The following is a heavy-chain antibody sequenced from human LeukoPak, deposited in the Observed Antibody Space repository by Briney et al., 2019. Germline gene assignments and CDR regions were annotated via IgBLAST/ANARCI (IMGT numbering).Heavy chain of an antibody. Sequence: GASVTVSCKVSGYTLTELSMHWVRQAPGKGLEWMGGFDPEDGETIYAQKFQGRVTMTEDTSTDTAYMELSSLRSEDTAVYYCATDHSVFGGSYYYYYGGDVWGQGTTVTVFS. D-gene: IGHD1-26*01. CDR3: ATDHSVFGGSYYYYYGGDV. J-gene: IGHJ6*02. CDR2: FDPEDGET. V-gene: IGHV1-24*01. CDR1: GYTLTELS.